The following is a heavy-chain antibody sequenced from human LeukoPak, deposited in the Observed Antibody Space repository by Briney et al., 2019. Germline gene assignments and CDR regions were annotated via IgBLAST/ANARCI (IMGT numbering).Heavy chain of an antibody. CDR1: GFTFSSYS. V-gene: IGHV3-48*01. D-gene: IGHD3-9*01. CDR2: INGKSNTI. CDR3: ARVDIPLFDY. Sequence: AGGSLRLSCAASGFTFSSYSMNWVRQAPGKGLEWVSYINGKSNTIYYADSVKGRFTISRDNAKNSLYLQMNSLRAEDTAVYYCARVDIPLFDYWGQGTLVTVSS. J-gene: IGHJ4*02.